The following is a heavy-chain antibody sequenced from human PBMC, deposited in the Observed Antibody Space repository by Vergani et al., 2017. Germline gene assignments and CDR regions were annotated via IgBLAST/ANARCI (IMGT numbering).Heavy chain of an antibody. CDR2: IKSKTDGGTT. V-gene: IGHV3-15*01. CDR3: TTGWDSSSHGAYYYYYGMDV. J-gene: IGHJ6*02. D-gene: IGHD6-13*01. Sequence: EVQLVESGGGLVKTGGSLRLSCAASGFTFSNAWMSWVRQAPGKGLEWVGRIKSKTDGGTTDYAAPVKGRLTISRDDSKNTLYLQMNSLKTEDTAVYYCTTGWDSSSHGAYYYYYGMDVWGQGTTVTVS. CDR1: GFTFSNAW.